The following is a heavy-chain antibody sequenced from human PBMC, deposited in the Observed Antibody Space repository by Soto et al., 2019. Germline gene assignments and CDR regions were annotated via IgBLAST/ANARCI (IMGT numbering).Heavy chain of an antibody. V-gene: IGHV4-31*03. J-gene: IGHJ4*02. Sequence: SGTLSLTCTASRGSISSGGYYWTCIRQHPGKGLEWIGYIYYSGSTYYNPSLKSRVTISVDTSKNQFSLKLSSVTAADTAVYYCAVGSNYGYEDYWGQGTLVTVSS. D-gene: IGHD5-18*01. CDR1: RGSISSGGYY. CDR2: IYYSGST. CDR3: AVGSNYGYEDY.